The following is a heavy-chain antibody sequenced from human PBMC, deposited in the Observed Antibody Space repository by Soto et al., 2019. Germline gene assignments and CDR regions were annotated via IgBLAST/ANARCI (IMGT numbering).Heavy chain of an antibody. CDR1: GFTFGSSA. V-gene: IGHV3-23*01. Sequence: VGSLRLSCAASGFTFGSSAMSWVRQASGKGLQWVSAISGSGGSTYYADSVKGRFTISRDNSKNTLYLQMNSLRAEDTAVYYCANPRGIAAAGTTHSGKGSGVTDSS. CDR3: ANPRGIAAAGTTH. CDR2: ISGSGGST. J-gene: IGHJ4*02. D-gene: IGHD6-13*01.